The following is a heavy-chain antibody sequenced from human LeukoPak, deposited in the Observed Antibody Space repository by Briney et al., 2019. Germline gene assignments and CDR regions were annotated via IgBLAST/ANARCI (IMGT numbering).Heavy chain of an antibody. CDR1: GFTFDDYA. V-gene: IGHV3-9*01. CDR3: AKRRPYYDSSGYLDY. D-gene: IGHD3-22*01. CDR2: ISWNSGSI. Sequence: GGSLRLSCAASGFTFDDYAMHWVRQAPGKGLEWVSGISWNSGSIGYADSVKGRFTISRDNSKNTLYRQMNTLRAEDTAVYYCAKRRPYYDSSGYLDYWGQGTLVTVSS. J-gene: IGHJ4*02.